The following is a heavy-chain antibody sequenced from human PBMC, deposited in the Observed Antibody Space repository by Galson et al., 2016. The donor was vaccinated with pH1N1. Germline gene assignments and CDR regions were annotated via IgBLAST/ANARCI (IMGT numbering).Heavy chain of an antibody. J-gene: IGHJ4*02. CDR3: ARAIGAADSL. D-gene: IGHD6-13*01. CDR2: IGQDGSKI. CDR1: GFSISTYW. V-gene: IGHV3-7*04. Sequence: SLRLSCAASGFSISTYWMTWVRQAPGKGLEWVANIGQDGSKIYYVDSVKGRFTISQDNAKNSLYLQMNSLRREDTTVYYCARAIGAADSLWGQGTLVTVSS.